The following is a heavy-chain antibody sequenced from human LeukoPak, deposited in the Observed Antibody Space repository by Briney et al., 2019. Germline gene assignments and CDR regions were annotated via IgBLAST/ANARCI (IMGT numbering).Heavy chain of an antibody. J-gene: IGHJ4*02. CDR3: AKDFRIGYSAHFDY. CDR1: GFTFRSHA. D-gene: IGHD2-21*01. CDR2: IYEDGGTT. Sequence: GGSLRLSCVGSGFTFRSHAMSWVRQAPEKGLEFVSGIYEDGGTTYYADSVKGRFSISRDNSKNTLYLQMDSLRGEDTAVYYCAKDFRIGYSAHFDYWGQGALVTVSS. V-gene: IGHV3-23*01.